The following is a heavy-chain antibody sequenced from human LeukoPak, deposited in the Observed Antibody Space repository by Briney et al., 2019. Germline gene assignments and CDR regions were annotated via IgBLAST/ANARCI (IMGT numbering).Heavy chain of an antibody. V-gene: IGHV1-46*01. D-gene: IGHD6-19*01. CDR3: ARDKCSSGCSPGDY. J-gene: IGHJ4*02. Sequence: ASVKVSCKASGYTFTNYYMHWVRQAPGQGLEWMGIINPSGGSTSYAQKLQGRVTMTTDTSTSTAYMELRSLRSDDTAVYYCARDKCSSGCSPGDYWGQGTLVTVSS. CDR1: GYTFTNYY. CDR2: INPSGGST.